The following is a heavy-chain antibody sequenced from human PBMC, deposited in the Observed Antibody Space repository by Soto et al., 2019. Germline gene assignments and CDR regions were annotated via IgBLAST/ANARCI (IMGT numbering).Heavy chain of an antibody. D-gene: IGHD4-17*01. CDR1: GFTFSSYV. J-gene: IGHJ6*02. CDR3: AKDYGDWTGLYYYGMDV. Sequence: QVQLVESGGGVVQPGRSLRLSCAASGFTFSSYVMHWVRQAPGKGLEWVAVIWYNGSDKKYADSVKGRFTISRDNSEKTLYLQMNSLRAEDTAVYYCAKDYGDWTGLYYYGMDVWGQGTTVTVSS. CDR2: IWYNGSDK. V-gene: IGHV3-33*06.